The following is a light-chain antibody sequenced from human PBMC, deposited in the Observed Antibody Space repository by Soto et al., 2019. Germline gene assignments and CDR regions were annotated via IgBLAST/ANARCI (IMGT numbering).Light chain of an antibody. J-gene: IGLJ1*01. V-gene: IGLV2-11*01. CDR1: SSDVGVYNY. CDR2: DVN. CDR3: CSYAGRYIYV. Sequence: QSVLTQPRSVSGSPGQSVTSSCTGTSSDVGVYNYVSWYQQHPGKAPKLLIYDVNKRPSGVPDRLSGSKSGNTASLTISGLQAEDEADYYCCSYAGRYIYVFGTGTKVTVL.